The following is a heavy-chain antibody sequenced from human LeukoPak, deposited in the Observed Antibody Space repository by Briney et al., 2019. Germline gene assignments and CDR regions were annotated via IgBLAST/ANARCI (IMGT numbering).Heavy chain of an antibody. V-gene: IGHV1-69*13. CDR1: GGTFSSYA. D-gene: IGHD3-22*01. CDR3: ARALGYYDSSGSFDY. Sequence: ASVKVSCKASGGTFSSYAISWVRQAPGQGLEWMGGIIPIFGTANYAQKFQGRVTITADESTSTAYMELSSLRSEDTAVCYCARALGYYDSSGSFDYWGQGTLVTVSS. CDR2: IIPIFGTA. J-gene: IGHJ4*02.